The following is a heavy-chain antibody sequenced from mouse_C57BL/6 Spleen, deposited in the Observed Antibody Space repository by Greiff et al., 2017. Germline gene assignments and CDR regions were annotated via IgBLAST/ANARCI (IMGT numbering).Heavy chain of an antibody. CDR1: GYTFTSYW. V-gene: IGHV1-59*01. CDR3: ARPSGTVVANYFDY. D-gene: IGHD1-1*01. CDR2: IDPSDSYT. Sequence: QVQLQEPGAGLVRPGTSVKLSCTASGYTFTSYWMHWVTQRPGQGLEWICVIDPSDSYTNYTQQFKGKATWTVDTSSSTANMQLSSLTYEDSAVYYCARPSGTVVANYFDYWGQGTTLTVSS. J-gene: IGHJ2*01.